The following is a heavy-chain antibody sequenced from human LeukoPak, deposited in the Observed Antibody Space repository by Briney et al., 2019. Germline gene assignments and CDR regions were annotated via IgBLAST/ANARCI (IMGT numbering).Heavy chain of an antibody. D-gene: IGHD1-1*01. Sequence: GRSLRLSCAASGFTFDDYAMHWVRQAPGKGLEWVSGISWNSGSIGYADSVKGRFTISRDNAKNSLYLQMNSLRAEDTALNYCAKESGTDTIWGQGTMVTVSA. CDR3: AKESGTDTI. V-gene: IGHV3-9*01. CDR2: ISWNSGSI. J-gene: IGHJ3*02. CDR1: GFTFDDYA.